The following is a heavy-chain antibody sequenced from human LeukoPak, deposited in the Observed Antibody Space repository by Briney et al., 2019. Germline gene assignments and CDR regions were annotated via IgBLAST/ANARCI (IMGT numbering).Heavy chain of an antibody. V-gene: IGHV3-11*04. CDR1: GFTFSDYY. Sequence: GGPLRLSCAASGFTFSDYYMSWIRQAPGKGLEWVSYISSSGSTIYYADSVKGRFTISRDNAKNSLYLQMNSLRAEDTAVYYCARVKHYYDSSGPLSYWGQGTLVTVSS. CDR3: ARVKHYYDSSGPLSY. CDR2: ISSSGSTI. J-gene: IGHJ4*02. D-gene: IGHD3-22*01.